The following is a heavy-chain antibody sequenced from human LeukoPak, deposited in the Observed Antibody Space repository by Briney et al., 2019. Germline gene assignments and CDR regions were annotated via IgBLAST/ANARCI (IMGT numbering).Heavy chain of an antibody. Sequence: SETLSLTCAVYGGSFSGYYWSWTRQPPGKGLEWIGEINHSGSTNYNPSLKSRVTISVDTSKNQFSLKLSSVTAADTAVYYCARLTIIWHPNDYWGQGTLVTVSS. CDR2: INHSGST. V-gene: IGHV4-34*01. J-gene: IGHJ4*02. D-gene: IGHD3-22*01. CDR1: GGSFSGYY. CDR3: ARLTIIWHPNDY.